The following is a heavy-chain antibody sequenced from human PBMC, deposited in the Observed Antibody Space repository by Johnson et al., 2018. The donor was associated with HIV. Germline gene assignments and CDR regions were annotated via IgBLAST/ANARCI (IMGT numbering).Heavy chain of an antibody. CDR1: GFTFDDYA. CDR3: ANGRGSSWTPYDAFDI. V-gene: IGHV3-9*01. D-gene: IGHD6-13*01. J-gene: IGHJ3*02. Sequence: VQLVESGGGLVQPGRSLRLSCAASGFTFDDYAMHWVRQAPGKGLEWVSVIYSGGTTYYADSVKGRFIISRDSSKNSLYLQMNSLRAEDTALYYCANGRGSSWTPYDAFDIWGQGTMVTVSS. CDR2: IYSGGTT.